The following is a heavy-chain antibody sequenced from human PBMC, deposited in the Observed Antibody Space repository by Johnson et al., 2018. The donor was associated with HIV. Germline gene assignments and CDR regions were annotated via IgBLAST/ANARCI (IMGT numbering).Heavy chain of an antibody. CDR2: IRYDGSNK. D-gene: IGHD5-24*01. CDR3: ATPDVGDGYKRDAFDI. CDR1: GFTFSSYC. V-gene: IGHV3-30*02. Sequence: QVQVVESGGGVVQPGRSLRLSCAASGFTFSSYCMHWVRQAPGKGLEWVAFIRYDGSNKYYADSVKGRFTISRDNSKNTLYLQMNSLRAEDTAVYYGATPDVGDGYKRDAFDIWGQGTMVTVSS. J-gene: IGHJ3*02.